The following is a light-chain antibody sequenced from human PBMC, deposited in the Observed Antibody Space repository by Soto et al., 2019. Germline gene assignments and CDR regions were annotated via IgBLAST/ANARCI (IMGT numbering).Light chain of an antibody. Sequence: QSVLTQPPSVSAAPGQKVTISCSGGSSNIGNNYVFWYQQFPGTAPRLLIFDNDKRPSGIPDRFSGSKSDTSATLGITGLQTGDEADYYCGTWDNSLSAGVFGTGTKVTVL. J-gene: IGLJ1*01. CDR1: SSNIGNNY. V-gene: IGLV1-51*01. CDR2: DND. CDR3: GTWDNSLSAGV.